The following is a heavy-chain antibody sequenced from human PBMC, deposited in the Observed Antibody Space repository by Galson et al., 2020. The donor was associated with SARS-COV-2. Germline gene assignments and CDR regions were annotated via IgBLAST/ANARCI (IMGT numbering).Heavy chain of an antibody. D-gene: IGHD3-10*01. Sequence: ETSETLSLTCTVSGGSITSNIYYWGWIRQPPGKGLEWIGSMYYSGRTYHNPSLKSRVTISVDTSKNQFSLNLSFVTAADTAVYYCARQYYNGNVAGAYWCFDLWGRGTLVTVSS. CDR3: ARQYYNGNVAGAYWCFDL. V-gene: IGHV4-39*01. CDR2: MYYSGRT. J-gene: IGHJ2*01. CDR1: GGSITSNIYY.